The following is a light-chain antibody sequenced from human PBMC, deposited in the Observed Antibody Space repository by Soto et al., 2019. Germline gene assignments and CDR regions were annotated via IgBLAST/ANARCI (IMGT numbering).Light chain of an antibody. CDR2: GAS. J-gene: IGKJ1*01. CDR1: QSVSSSY. Sequence: EIVLTQSPGTLSLSPGERATLSCGASQSVSSSYLAWYQQKPGQAPRLLIYGASSRATGIPDRFSGSGSGTDFTLTISRLEPEDFAVYYCQQLTDWPPQWTFGQGTKVDIK. V-gene: IGKV3D-20*02. CDR3: QQLTDWPPQWT.